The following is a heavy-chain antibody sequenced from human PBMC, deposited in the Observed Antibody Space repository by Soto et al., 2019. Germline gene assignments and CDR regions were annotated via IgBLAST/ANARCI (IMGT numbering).Heavy chain of an antibody. D-gene: IGHD1-7*01. CDR1: GGSISSYY. J-gene: IGHJ6*02. CDR2: IYYSGST. Sequence: PSETLSLTCTVSGGSISSYYWSWIRQPPGKGLEWIGYIYYSGSTNYNPSLKSRVTISVDTSKNQFSLKLSSVTAADTAVYYCAREGLTGTIGLYYYYGMDVWGQGTTVT. CDR3: AREGLTGTIGLYYYYGMDV. V-gene: IGHV4-59*01.